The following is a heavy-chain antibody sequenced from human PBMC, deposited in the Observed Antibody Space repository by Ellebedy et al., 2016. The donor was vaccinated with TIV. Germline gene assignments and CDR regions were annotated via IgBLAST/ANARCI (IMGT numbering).Heavy chain of an antibody. D-gene: IGHD6-6*01. Sequence: GESLKISCAASGLTFSNHAMSWVRQAPGKGLEWVSGISGSGGSATYADSAKGRFTVSRDNSQNTLYLQMNSLRAEDTAVYYCAKGTSGKGSSCFDYWGQGTLVTVSS. V-gene: IGHV3-23*01. CDR3: AKGTSGKGSSCFDY. J-gene: IGHJ4*02. CDR1: GLTFSNHA. CDR2: ISGSGGSA.